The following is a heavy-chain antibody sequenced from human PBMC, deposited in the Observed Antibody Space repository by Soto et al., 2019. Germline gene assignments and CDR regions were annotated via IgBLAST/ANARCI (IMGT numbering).Heavy chain of an antibody. D-gene: IGHD5-12*01. V-gene: IGHV1-3*01. CDR2: IHAGNGYT. CDR3: ARVQYSGYDSKLAFDI. J-gene: IGHJ3*02. CDR1: GYTFDNYA. Sequence: QVQLVQSGAQVKNPGASVKVSCKASGYTFDNYALHWVRQAPGRRLEWMGWIHAGNGYTKYSQSFQGRVTITRDTSASTVHMDPRSLSSEDTAAYYCARVQYSGYDSKLAFDIWGQRTMVTVSS.